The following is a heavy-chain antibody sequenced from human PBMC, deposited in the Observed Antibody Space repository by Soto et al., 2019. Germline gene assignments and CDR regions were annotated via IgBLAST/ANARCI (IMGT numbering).Heavy chain of an antibody. CDR1: GYTFSNYD. CDR2: VNPNNGDT. CDR3: AKVSRKGSAIDFDY. Sequence: QVQLVQSGAELKKPGASVKVSCKASGYTFSNYDMNWVRQATGQGPEWIGWVNPNNGDTGYAQKFQGRVTLTTDISTTTAYMERTSLRSEDTAIYYCAKVSRKGSAIDFDYWGQGTRITVSS. V-gene: IGHV1-8*01. J-gene: IGHJ4*02. D-gene: IGHD3-10*01.